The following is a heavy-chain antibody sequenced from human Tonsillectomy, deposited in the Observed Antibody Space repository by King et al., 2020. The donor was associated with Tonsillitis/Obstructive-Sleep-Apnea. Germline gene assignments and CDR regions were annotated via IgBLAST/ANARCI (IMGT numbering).Heavy chain of an antibody. J-gene: IGHJ4*02. Sequence: VQVQQWGAGLLKPSETLSLTCAVYGGSFSGYYWSWIRQPPGKGLEWIGEINHSGSTNYNPSLKSRVTISVDTSKNQFSLKLSSVTAADTAVYYCARVRRILRFLEWLPSIDYWGQGTLVTVSS. D-gene: IGHD3-3*01. CDR3: ARVRRILRFLEWLPSIDY. V-gene: IGHV4-34*01. CDR1: GGSFSGYY. CDR2: INHSGST.